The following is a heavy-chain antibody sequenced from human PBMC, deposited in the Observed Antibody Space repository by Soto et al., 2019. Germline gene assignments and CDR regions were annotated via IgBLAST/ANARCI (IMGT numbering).Heavy chain of an antibody. CDR2: IRVHNGNT. CDR1: GYNFINYG. CDR3: VRDLDGSGSYYTGY. D-gene: IGHD3-10*01. V-gene: IGHV1-18*01. J-gene: IGHJ4*02. Sequence: QVHLVQSGVEVKKPGASVKVSCKASGYNFINYGITWVRQAPGQGLEWMGWIRVHNGNTNYAQNLQGNVTMTTDTSTSTAYMELRSLRSDDTAVYYCVRDLDGSGSYYTGYWGPGTLVTVSS.